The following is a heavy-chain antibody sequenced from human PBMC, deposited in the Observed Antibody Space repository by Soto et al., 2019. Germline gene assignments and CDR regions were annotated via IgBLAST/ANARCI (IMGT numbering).Heavy chain of an antibody. V-gene: IGHV3-30*18. J-gene: IGHJ4*01. D-gene: IGHD1-7*01. CDR3: TKERKLRFDS. CDR1: GFPFRTYG. Sequence: GGSLRLSCAASGFPFRTYGMHWVRQAPGKGLEWVAAISYDGNNKYYAGYVKGRFTISRDNSKNTLSLQMNSLRAEATAVYYFTKERKLRFDSWGEGRGVTGSS. CDR2: ISYDGNNK.